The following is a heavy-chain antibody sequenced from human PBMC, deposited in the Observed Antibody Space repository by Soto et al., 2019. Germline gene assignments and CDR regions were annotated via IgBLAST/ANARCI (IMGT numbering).Heavy chain of an antibody. CDR2: ISAYNGHT. CDR1: GYTISNCA. J-gene: IGHJ4*02. CDR3: ARDNGEESGPCDF. D-gene: IGHD3-3*01. V-gene: IGHV1-18*01. Sequence: ASVEVCCKKSGYTISNCARTWVRQAPGQGLEWMRWISAYNGHTNYAQNFQGRVTMTTDTSTSTAYMELRSLRSDDTAVYYCARDNGEESGPCDFRGQGTLVTVSS.